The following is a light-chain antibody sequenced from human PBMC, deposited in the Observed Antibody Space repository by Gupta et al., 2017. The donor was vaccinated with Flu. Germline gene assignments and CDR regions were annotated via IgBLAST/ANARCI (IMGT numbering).Light chain of an antibody. J-gene: IGLJ3*02. CDR1: TSSVGDHH. V-gene: IGLV1-47*01. CDR3: ATWDASLEAWV. Sequence: QSVLTQPPSASGTPGQSIAISCSGSTSSVGDHHVYWYLPRPGTAPNLVIYMNDQRRSGVPDRFSGSKSGTSASMTISGLRAEDEADYYCATWDASLEAWVFGGGTKLTVL. CDR2: MND.